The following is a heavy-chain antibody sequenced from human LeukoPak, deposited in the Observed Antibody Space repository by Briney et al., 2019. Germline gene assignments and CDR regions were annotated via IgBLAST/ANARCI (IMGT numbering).Heavy chain of an antibody. V-gene: IGHV1-46*01. D-gene: IGHD2-15*01. CDR2: INPSSGST. CDR3: ARGKAASGDVFDF. J-gene: IGHJ3*01. CDR1: GYPFTTYY. Sequence: ASLKVSCKASGYPFTTYYMHWLRQAPGQGLQWIAIINPSSGSTTYAQKFEGRVNMTTDTTTVTAYMELSSLRSEDTAVYYCARGKAASGDVFDFWGQGTMVTVSS.